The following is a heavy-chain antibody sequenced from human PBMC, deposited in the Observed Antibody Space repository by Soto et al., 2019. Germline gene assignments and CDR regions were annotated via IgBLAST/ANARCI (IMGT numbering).Heavy chain of an antibody. CDR1: GFTFSNSW. J-gene: IGHJ5*02. CDR3: ARKDYYYDTSNAGWFDP. V-gene: IGHV3-7*05. CDR2: INPDGSEK. D-gene: IGHD3-22*01. Sequence: EVQLVESGGDLVHPGGSLRLSCAASGFTFSNSWMTWVRQGPAKGLEWVATINPDGSEKYYMDSVKGRFTVARDNARNSLFLQMSSLRADDTAVYFCARKDYYYDTSNAGWFDPWGQGTLVTVSS.